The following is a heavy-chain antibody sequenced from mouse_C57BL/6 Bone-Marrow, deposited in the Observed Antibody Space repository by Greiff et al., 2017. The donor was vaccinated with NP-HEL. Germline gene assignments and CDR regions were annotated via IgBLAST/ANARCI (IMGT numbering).Heavy chain of an antibody. CDR1: GYTFTSYG. Sequence: QVQLQQSGAELARPGASVKLSCKASGYTFTSYGISWVKQRTGQGLEWIGEIYPRSGNTYYNEKFKGKATLTADNSSSTAYMELRSRTSEDSAVYFCARKVWLRYYFDYWGQGTTLTVSS. D-gene: IGHD2-10*02. J-gene: IGHJ2*01. V-gene: IGHV1-81*01. CDR3: ARKVWLRYYFDY. CDR2: IYPRSGNT.